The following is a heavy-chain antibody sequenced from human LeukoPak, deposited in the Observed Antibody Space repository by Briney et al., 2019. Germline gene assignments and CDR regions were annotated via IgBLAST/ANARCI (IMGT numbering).Heavy chain of an antibody. CDR2: IGSTSITI. CDR3: ARGPLYDITGSYGL. Sequence: GGSLRLSCAASGFTFSAHTMNWVRLAPGKGLEWVSYIGSTSITIYYAHSAEGRFTISRDNAKNSLYLQMSSLRVEDTAVYYCARGPLYDITGSYGLWGQGTPVTVSS. V-gene: IGHV3-48*01. CDR1: GFTFSAHT. D-gene: IGHD2-8*01. J-gene: IGHJ4*02.